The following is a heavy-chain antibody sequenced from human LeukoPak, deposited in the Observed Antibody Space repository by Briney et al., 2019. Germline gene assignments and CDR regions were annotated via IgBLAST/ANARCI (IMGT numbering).Heavy chain of an antibody. CDR3: ARVGRFRQYFDY. J-gene: IGHJ4*02. V-gene: IGHV3-66*01. CDR1: GFTVSSNY. Sequence: GGSLRLSCAASGFTVSSNYMSWVRQAPGKGLEWVSVIYSGGSTYYADSVKGRFTISRDNSKNTLYLQMNSLRAEDTAAYYCARVGRFRQYFDYWGQGTLVTVSS. CDR2: IYSGGST. D-gene: IGHD3-16*01.